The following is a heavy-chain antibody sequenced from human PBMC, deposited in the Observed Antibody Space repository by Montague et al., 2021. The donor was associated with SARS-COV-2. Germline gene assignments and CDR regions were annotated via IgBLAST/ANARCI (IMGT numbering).Heavy chain of an antibody. CDR1: GDSISSSAYY. D-gene: IGHD2-15*01. CDR2: IYYTGSS. V-gene: IGHV4-31*03. Sequence: TLSLTCTVSGDSISSSAYYWSWIRQHPGKGLEWIGYIYYTGSSYYNPTPRSRLTISVDTSKNQFSLKLNSVTAAERAVYYCARGGRAYCSGGSCYFVFDYWGQGTLVTVSS. CDR3: ARGGRAYCSGGSCYFVFDY. J-gene: IGHJ4*02.